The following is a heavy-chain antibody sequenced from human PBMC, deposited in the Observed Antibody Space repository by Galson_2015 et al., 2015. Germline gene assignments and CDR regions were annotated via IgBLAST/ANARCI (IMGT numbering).Heavy chain of an antibody. CDR1: GFTFDDYA. V-gene: IGHV3-9*01. Sequence: SLRLSCAASGFTFDDYAMHWVRQAPGKGLEWVSGISWNSGSIGYADSVKGRFTISRDNAKNSLYLQMNSLRAEDTALYYCAKDRGGSRTGWFDPWGQGTLVTVSS. J-gene: IGHJ5*02. CDR3: AKDRGGSRTGWFDP. CDR2: ISWNSGSI. D-gene: IGHD2-15*01.